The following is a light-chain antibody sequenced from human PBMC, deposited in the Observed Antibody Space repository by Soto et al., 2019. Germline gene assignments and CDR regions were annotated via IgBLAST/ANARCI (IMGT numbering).Light chain of an antibody. CDR2: GAS. CDR3: QQYIKWPIT. V-gene: IGKV3-15*01. J-gene: IGKJ5*01. Sequence: IVMTQSPATLSVSPGERVTLSCRASQDLYSNLAWYQHKPGQAPRLLISGASTGATGIPARFSGSGSGTEFTLTINGLQSEDFAVYYCQQYIKWPITFGQGTRLEI. CDR1: QDLYSN.